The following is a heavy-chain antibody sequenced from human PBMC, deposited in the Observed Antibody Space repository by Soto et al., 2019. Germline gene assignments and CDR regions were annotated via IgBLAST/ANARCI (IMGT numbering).Heavy chain of an antibody. CDR1: GGSISSINW. CDR3: ARDLAYGSGT. J-gene: IGHJ4*02. CDR2: IYHSVST. D-gene: IGHD3-10*01. Sequence: QVQLQESGPGLVKPSGTLSLTCAVSGGSISSINWWCWVRQPPGKGLEWMGEIYHSVSTNYNTSLKSRLNISVDKSKTQFSLKLSSVNAADTAVYYCARDLAYGSGTWGQGTLVTVSS. V-gene: IGHV4-4*02.